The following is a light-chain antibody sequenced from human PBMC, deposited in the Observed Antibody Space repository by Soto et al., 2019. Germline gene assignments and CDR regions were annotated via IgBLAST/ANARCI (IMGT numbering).Light chain of an antibody. V-gene: IGKV1-9*01. CDR1: QDINSD. CDR2: AAS. Sequence: DIQLTQSPSFLSASVGDRVTSTCRASQDINSDLAWYQQKPGKAPKLLIYAASTLQSAVPSRFSGGGSGTEFTLTISSLQPEDVATYYCQQLNSYPRTFGQGTKVEF. CDR3: QQLNSYPRT. J-gene: IGKJ1*01.